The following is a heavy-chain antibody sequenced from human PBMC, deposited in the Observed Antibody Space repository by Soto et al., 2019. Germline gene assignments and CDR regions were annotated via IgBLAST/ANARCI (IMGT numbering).Heavy chain of an antibody. J-gene: IGHJ4*02. CDR1: GGSVSSGSYY. D-gene: IGHD2-15*01. CDR2: IYYSGST. CDR3: ARAYCSGGSCIHDY. Sequence: SETLSLTCPVSGGSVSSGSYYWSWLRQPPGKGLEWIGYIYYSGSTNYNPSLKSRVTISVDTSKNQFSLKLSSVTAADTAVYCCARAYCSGGSCIHDYWGQGTLVTVSS. V-gene: IGHV4-61*01.